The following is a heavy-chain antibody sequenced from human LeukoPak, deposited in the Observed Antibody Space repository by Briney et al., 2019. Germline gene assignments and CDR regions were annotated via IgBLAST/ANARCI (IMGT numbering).Heavy chain of an antibody. D-gene: IGHD2-15*01. CDR3: ARERVCSGGSCYRGYYYYGMDV. J-gene: IGHJ6*02. CDR2: MNPNSGNT. CDR1: GYTFTSYD. V-gene: IGHV1-8*02. Sequence: ASVKVSCKASGYTFTSYDINWVRQATGQGLEWMGWMNPNSGNTGYAQKFQGRVTMTRNTSISTAYMELRSLRSDHTAVYYCARERVCSGGSCYRGYYYYGMDVWGQGTTVTVSS.